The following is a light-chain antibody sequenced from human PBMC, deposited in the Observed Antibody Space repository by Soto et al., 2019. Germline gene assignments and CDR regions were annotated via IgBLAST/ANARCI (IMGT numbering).Light chain of an antibody. CDR3: QQSYSTPDT. Sequence: DIQMTQSPSSLSASVGDRVTITCRASQSISSYLNWYQQKPGKAPNLLIFTASSLESGVPSRFSGSGSGTDFTLTISSLQPEDFATYYCQQSYSTPDTFGQGTQLEIK. CDR1: QSISSY. J-gene: IGKJ5*01. V-gene: IGKV1-39*01. CDR2: TAS.